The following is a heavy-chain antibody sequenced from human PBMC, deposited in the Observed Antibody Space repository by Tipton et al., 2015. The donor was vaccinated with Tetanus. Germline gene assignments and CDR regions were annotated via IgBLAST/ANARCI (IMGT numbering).Heavy chain of an antibody. Sequence: QMQLVQSGAEVKKPGASVKVSCKASGYTFTSYYMHWVRQAPGQGLEWMGIINPSGGGTSYAQKFQGRVTMTSDTSTSTVYMELSSLRSEDTAVYFCARPPPVLGFDPWGQGTLVTVSS. D-gene: IGHD6-6*01. CDR3: ARPPPVLGFDP. J-gene: IGHJ5*02. CDR2: INPSGGGT. CDR1: GYTFTSYY. V-gene: IGHV1-46*01.